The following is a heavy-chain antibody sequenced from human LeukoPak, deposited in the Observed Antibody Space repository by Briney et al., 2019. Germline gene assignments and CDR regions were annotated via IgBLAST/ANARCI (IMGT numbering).Heavy chain of an antibody. CDR1: GFTFISYG. J-gene: IGHJ4*02. CDR3: ARTRTEYCGGDCYRAIFDY. V-gene: IGHV3-33*01. CDR2: IWYDGSNK. D-gene: IGHD2-21*02. Sequence: GRSLRLSCAASGFTFISYGMHWVRQAPGKGLEWVAVIWYDGSNKYYADSVKGRFTISRDNSKNTLYLQMNSLRAEDTAVYYCARTRTEYCGGDCYRAIFDYWGQGTLDTVSS.